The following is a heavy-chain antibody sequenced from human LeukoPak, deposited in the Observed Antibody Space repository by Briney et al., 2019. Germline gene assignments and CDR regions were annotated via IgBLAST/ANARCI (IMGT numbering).Heavy chain of an antibody. D-gene: IGHD3-3*01. J-gene: IGHJ3*02. Sequence: SETLSLTCTVSGGSISSYYWSWIRQPAGKGLEWIGRIYTSGSTNYNPSLKSRVTMSVDTSKNQFSLKLSSVTAADTAVYYCARDGGDNYDFWSGDDAFDIWGQGTMVTVSS. CDR1: GGSISSYY. CDR3: ARDGGDNYDFWSGDDAFDI. CDR2: IYTSGST. V-gene: IGHV4-4*07.